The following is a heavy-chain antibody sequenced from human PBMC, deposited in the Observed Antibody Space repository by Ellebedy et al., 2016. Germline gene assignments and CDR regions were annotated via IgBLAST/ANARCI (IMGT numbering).Heavy chain of an antibody. CDR2: IYDDGTT. Sequence: GESLKISCAVSGFTFSTIFMSWVRQAPGKGLEWVSLIYDDGTTYYADSVAGRFTISRDISKSTLYLQMNSLRAEDTAVYHCARVWTPSSRIQRALDYWGQGTLVTVSS. CDR3: ARVWTPSSRIQRALDY. CDR1: GFTFSTIF. J-gene: IGHJ4*02. D-gene: IGHD2-2*01. V-gene: IGHV3-53*01.